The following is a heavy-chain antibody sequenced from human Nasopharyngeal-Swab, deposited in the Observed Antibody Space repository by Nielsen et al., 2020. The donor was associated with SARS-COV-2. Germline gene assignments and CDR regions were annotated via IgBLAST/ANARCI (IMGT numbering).Heavy chain of an antibody. V-gene: IGHV3-11*04. J-gene: IGHJ6*02. CDR1: GFTFSDYY. D-gene: IGHD3-10*01. CDR3: ASLLWFGELPSDYYYYGMDV. Sequence: LKISCAASGFTFSDYYMSWIRQAPGKGLEWVSYISSSGSAIYYADSVKGRFTISRDNAKNSLYLQMNSLRAEDTAVYYCASLLWFGELPSDYYYYGMDVWGQGTTVTVSS. CDR2: ISSSGSAI.